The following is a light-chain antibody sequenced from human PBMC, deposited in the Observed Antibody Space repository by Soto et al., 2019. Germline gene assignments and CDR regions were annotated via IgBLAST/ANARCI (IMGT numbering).Light chain of an antibody. V-gene: IGLV2-11*01. Sequence: QSALTQPRSVSGSPGQSVTISCTGTSSDVGGYNYVSWYQQHPGKAPTVMIYDVTARPSGVPDRFSGSKSGNTASLTISGLQAGDEADYYCCSYAGSYTLVFGGGTKLTVL. CDR2: DVT. J-gene: IGLJ2*01. CDR1: SSDVGGYNY. CDR3: CSYAGSYTLV.